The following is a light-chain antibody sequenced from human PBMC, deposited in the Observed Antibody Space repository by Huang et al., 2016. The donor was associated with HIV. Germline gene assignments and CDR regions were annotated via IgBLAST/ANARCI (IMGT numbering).Light chain of an antibody. J-gene: IGKJ3*01. CDR2: GAF. Sequence: EIVLTQSPGTLSLSPGERATLSCRASQSVSSSYLAWYQQKPGPAPRLLIYGAFSRATGIPDRFSGSGSGTDFTLTISRLEPEDFAVYYCQQYGGSPGFTFGPGTKVDIK. CDR1: QSVSSSY. V-gene: IGKV3-20*01. CDR3: QQYGGSPGFT.